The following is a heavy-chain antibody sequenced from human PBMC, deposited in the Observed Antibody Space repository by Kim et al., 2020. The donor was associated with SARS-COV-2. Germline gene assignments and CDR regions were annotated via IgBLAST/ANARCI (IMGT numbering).Heavy chain of an antibody. CDR3: ARMDSYGYYGMDV. V-gene: IGHV4-59*01. CDR2: IYYSGST. Sequence: SETLSLTCTVSGGSISSYYWSWIRQPPGKGLEWIGYIYYSGSTNYNPSLKSRVTISVDTSKNQFSLKLSSVTAADTAVYYCARMDSYGYYGMDVWGQGTTVTVSS. J-gene: IGHJ6*02. CDR1: GGSISSYY. D-gene: IGHD5-18*01.